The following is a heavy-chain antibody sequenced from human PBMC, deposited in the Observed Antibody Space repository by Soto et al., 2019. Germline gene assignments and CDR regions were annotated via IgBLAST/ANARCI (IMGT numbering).Heavy chain of an antibody. V-gene: IGHV6-1*01. CDR3: AKGDNLGPKTGYAFDP. Sequence: SQTLSLTCAISGDSVSSNTASWNWIRQSPSRGLEWLGRTYFRSKWYNDYAVSVKSRIILNPDTSNNQFSLQLNSVTPEDTAVYFCAKGDNLGPKTGYAFDPGGQGIMVTVSS. J-gene: IGHJ5*02. CDR1: GDSVSSNTAS. CDR2: TYFRSKWYN. D-gene: IGHD5-12*01.